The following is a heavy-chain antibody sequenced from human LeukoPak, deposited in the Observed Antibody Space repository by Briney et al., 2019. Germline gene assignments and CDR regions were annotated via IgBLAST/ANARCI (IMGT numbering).Heavy chain of an antibody. D-gene: IGHD5-12*01. Sequence: ASVKVSCKASGGTFSSYAISWVRQAPGQGLEWMGGIIPIFGTANYAQKFQGGVTIATDESTSTAYMELSRLRSEDTAVYYCARGSGYDGGGGNYYYYYYMDVWGKGTTVTVSS. V-gene: IGHV1-69*05. CDR3: ARGSGYDGGGGNYYYYYYMDV. J-gene: IGHJ6*03. CDR2: IIPIFGTA. CDR1: GGTFSSYA.